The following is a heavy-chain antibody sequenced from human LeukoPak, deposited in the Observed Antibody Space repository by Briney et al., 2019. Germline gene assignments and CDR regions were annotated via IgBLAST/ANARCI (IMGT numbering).Heavy chain of an antibody. D-gene: IGHD2-21*02. CDR2: IYYSGST. CDR1: GGSISSYC. J-gene: IGHJ4*02. V-gene: IGHV4-59*08. CDR3: ARRSYCGGDCYSFDY. Sequence: SETLSLTCTVSGGSISSYCWSWIRQPPGKGLEWIGYIYYSGSTNYNPSLKSRVTISVDTSKNQFSLKLSSVTAADTAVYYCARRSYCGGDCYSFDYWGQGTLVTVSS.